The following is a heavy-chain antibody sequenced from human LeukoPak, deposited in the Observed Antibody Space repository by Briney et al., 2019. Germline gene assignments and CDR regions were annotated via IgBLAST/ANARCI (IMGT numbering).Heavy chain of an antibody. D-gene: IGHD1-14*01. Sequence: SGTLSLTCAVSGGSISSANWWSWVRQPPGKGLEWIGEISHSGSTNYNPSLKSRVTISVDKSKNQFSLKLSSVTAADTAVYYCASPLYNYYGMDVWGQGTTVTVSS. CDR1: GGSISSANW. J-gene: IGHJ6*02. CDR2: ISHSGST. V-gene: IGHV4-4*02. CDR3: ASPLYNYYGMDV.